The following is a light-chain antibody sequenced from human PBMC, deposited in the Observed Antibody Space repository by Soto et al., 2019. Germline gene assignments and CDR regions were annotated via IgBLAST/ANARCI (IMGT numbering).Light chain of an antibody. J-gene: IGKJ1*01. CDR2: AAS. CDR3: QQTDSTPQT. V-gene: IGKV1-39*01. Sequence: TQMTQSPSSLSASVGDRVTISCRASQSIRYYVSWYPKKPGTAPKLLIRAASTLQSGVPSSFSVSGSGTDFTLTISSLQIEDYATYFCQQTDSTPQTFGHGTNVEI. CDR1: QSIRYY.